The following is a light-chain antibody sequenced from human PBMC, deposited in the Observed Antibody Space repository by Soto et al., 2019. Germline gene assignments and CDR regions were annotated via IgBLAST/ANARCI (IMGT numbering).Light chain of an antibody. CDR1: LTVADG. Sequence: DIQMTQSPATLSASVGDTVTMTCRASLTVADGLAWYQQKPGKAPRLLIYMASTLQSGVPSRFSGTRSGTQFILTINNLQPDDSATYYCQQYNVYPWTFGQGTKVDI. CDR2: MAS. V-gene: IGKV1-5*03. CDR3: QQYNVYPWT. J-gene: IGKJ1*01.